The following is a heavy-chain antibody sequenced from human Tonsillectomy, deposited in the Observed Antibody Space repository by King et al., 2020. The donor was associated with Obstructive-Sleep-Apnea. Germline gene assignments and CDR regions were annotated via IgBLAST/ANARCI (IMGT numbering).Heavy chain of an antibody. CDR1: GLTLSTFA. Sequence: VQLQESGGGLVQPGGSLRLSCAASGLTLSTFAVSWVRQAPGKGLEWVSSINNSGGSTYYEDSVKGRFSISRDTSKNTVYLQMNSLRAEDTAVYYCAKYPAVSRHFDWLYSYGMDVWGQGTTVTVSS. J-gene: IGHJ6*02. V-gene: IGHV3-23*01. CDR2: INNSGGST. D-gene: IGHD3-9*01. CDR3: AKYPAVSRHFDWLYSYGMDV.